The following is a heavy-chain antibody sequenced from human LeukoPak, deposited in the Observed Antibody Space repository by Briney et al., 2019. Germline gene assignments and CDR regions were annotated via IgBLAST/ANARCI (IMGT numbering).Heavy chain of an antibody. CDR1: SGSFSGHY. Sequence: SETLSLTCTVYSGSFSGHYCSWIRQPPGMGLEWIAEITDTGSTNYNTSLKSRVTISVDTSKNQVSLKLSSVTAADTAVYYCARKKRGYGYNWFDRWGQGTLVTVSS. V-gene: IGHV4-34*01. CDR2: ITDTGST. CDR3: ARKKRGYGYNWFDR. D-gene: IGHD5-18*01. J-gene: IGHJ5*02.